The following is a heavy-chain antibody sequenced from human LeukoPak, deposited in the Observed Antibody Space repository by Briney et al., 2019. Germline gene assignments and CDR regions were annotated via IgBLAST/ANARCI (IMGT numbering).Heavy chain of an antibody. J-gene: IGHJ4*02. CDR1: GGSFSGYY. CDR2: INHSGST. Sequence: PSETLSLTCAVYGGSFSGYYWSWIRQPPEKGLEWIGEINHSGSTNYNPSLKSRVTISVDTSKNQFSLKLSSVTAADTAVYYCAREGSDSSSYFDYWGQGTLVTVSS. V-gene: IGHV4-34*01. CDR3: AREGSDSSSYFDY. D-gene: IGHD6-13*01.